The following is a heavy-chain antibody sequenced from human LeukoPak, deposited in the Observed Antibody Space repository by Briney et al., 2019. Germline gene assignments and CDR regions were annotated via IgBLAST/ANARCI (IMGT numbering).Heavy chain of an antibody. J-gene: IGHJ4*02. CDR2: IYTSGST. Sequence: SETLSLTCTVSGGSISSYYWSWIRQPPGKGLEWIGYIYTSGSTNYNPSLKSRVTISVDTSKNQFSLKLSSVTAADTAVYYCARGSHHYYGSGSFIDYWGQGTLVTVSS. CDR1: GGSISSYY. D-gene: IGHD3-10*01. V-gene: IGHV4-4*09. CDR3: ARGSHHYYGSGSFIDY.